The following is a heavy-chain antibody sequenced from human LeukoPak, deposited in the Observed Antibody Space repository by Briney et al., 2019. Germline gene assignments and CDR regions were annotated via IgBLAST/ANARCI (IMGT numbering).Heavy chain of an antibody. CDR1: GYTFTSYG. V-gene: IGHV1-18*01. Sequence: ASVKVSCKASGYTFTSYGISWVRQAPGQGLEWMGWISAYNGNTNYAQKLQGRVTMTTDTSTSTAYMELRSLRSDDTAVYYCAITSPTWGDSSGYYSYWGQGTLVTVSS. D-gene: IGHD3-22*01. CDR3: AITSPTWGDSSGYYSY. J-gene: IGHJ4*02. CDR2: ISAYNGNT.